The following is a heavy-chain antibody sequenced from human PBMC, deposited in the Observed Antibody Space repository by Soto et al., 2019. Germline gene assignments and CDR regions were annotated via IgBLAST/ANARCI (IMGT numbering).Heavy chain of an antibody. D-gene: IGHD2-15*01. J-gene: IGHJ4*02. V-gene: IGHV4-61*01. CDR2: IYYSGST. CDR1: GGSVSSGSYY. Sequence: SETLSLTCTVSGGSVSSGSYYWSWIRQPPGKGLEWIGYIYYSGSTNYNPSLKSRVTISVDASKNQFSLKLSSVTAADTAVYYCARSYLSHSRAATDFDYWGQGTLVTVSS. CDR3: ARSYLSHSRAATDFDY.